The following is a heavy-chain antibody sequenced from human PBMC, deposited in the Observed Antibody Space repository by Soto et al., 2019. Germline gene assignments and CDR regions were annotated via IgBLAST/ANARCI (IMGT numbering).Heavy chain of an antibody. CDR1: GFTFSSYA. D-gene: IGHD3-10*02. CDR3: DMEAKRKDGRSTGCYVWGGPVYGYYVDF. CDR2: ISGSGGST. J-gene: IGHJ4*02. Sequence: EVQLLESGGGLVQPGGSLRLSCAASGFTFSSYAMSWVRQAPGKGLEWVSAISGSGGSTYYADSVKGRFTISRDNSKNAVYVQGSSTISKDKAMYYLDMEAKRKDGRSTGCYVWGGPVYGYYVDFWGQGTLVTVSS. V-gene: IGHV3-23*01.